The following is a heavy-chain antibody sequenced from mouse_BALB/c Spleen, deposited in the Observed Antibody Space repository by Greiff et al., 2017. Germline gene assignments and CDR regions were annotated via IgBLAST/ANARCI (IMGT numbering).Heavy chain of an antibody. Sequence: VQLQESGAELMKPGASVKISCKATGYTFTNYWLGWVKQRPGHGLEWIGDIYPGGGYTNYNEKFKGKATLTADTSSSTAYMQLSSLTSEDSAVYFCARGRRYYYGLDYWGQGTTLTVSS. D-gene: IGHD1-1*01. CDR3: ARGRRYYYGLDY. CDR2: IYPGGGYT. CDR1: GYTFTNYW. J-gene: IGHJ2*01. V-gene: IGHV1-63*02.